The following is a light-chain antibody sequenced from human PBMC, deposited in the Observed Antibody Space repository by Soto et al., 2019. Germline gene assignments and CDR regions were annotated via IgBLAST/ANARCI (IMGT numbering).Light chain of an antibody. Sequence: DIQMTQSPSSLSASVGDRVTITCRASQSISIYLNWYQQKPGKAPKLLINAASSLQSGVPSRFSGSGSGTDFTFTISSLQPEDFATYYCQQSYATPPTFGQGTRLEIK. V-gene: IGKV1-39*01. CDR3: QQSYATPPT. CDR2: AAS. CDR1: QSISIY. J-gene: IGKJ2*01.